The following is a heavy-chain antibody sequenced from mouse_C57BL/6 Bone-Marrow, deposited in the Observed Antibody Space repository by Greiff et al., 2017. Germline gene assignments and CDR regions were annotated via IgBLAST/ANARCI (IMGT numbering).Heavy chain of an antibody. Sequence: QVHVKQSGAELVKPGASVKLSCKASGYTFTEYTIHWVKQRSGQGLEWIGWFYPGSGSIKYNEKFKDKATLTADKSSSTVYMELSRLTSEDSAVYFCARHELITTVGATRCAYWGQGTLVTVSA. CDR3: ARHELITTVGATRCAY. V-gene: IGHV1-62-2*01. D-gene: IGHD1-1*01. J-gene: IGHJ3*01. CDR2: FYPGSGSI. CDR1: GYTFTEYT.